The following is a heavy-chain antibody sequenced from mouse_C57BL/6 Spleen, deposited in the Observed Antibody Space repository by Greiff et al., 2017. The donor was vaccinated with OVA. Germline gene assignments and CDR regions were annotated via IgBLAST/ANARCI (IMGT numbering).Heavy chain of an antibody. Sequence: EVNLVESGGGLVKPGGSLKLSCEASGFTFSSYTMSWVRQTPEKRLEWVATISGGGGNTYYPDSVKGLFTISRDNAKNTLYLQMSSLRSEDTALDYCARSPYITTVVAPFDYWGQGTTLTVSS. J-gene: IGHJ2*01. V-gene: IGHV5-9*01. CDR1: GFTFSSYT. CDR2: ISGGGGNT. D-gene: IGHD1-1*01. CDR3: ARSPYITTVVAPFDY.